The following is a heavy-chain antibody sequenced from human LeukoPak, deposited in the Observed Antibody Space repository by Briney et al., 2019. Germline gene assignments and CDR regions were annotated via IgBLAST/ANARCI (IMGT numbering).Heavy chain of an antibody. J-gene: IGHJ5*01. CDR1: GGTFSSYA. CDR3: ARGSTWVDS. CDR2: FDPEDGET. Sequence: ASVKVSCKASGGTFSSYAISWVRQAPGRGLEWMGGFDPEDGETIYAQKFQGRVTITRNTSISTAYMELSSLRSEDTAVYYCARGSTWVDSWGQGTLVTVSS. V-gene: IGHV1-8*03.